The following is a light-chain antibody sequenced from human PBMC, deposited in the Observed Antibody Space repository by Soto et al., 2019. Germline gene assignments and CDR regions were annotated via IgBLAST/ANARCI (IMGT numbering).Light chain of an antibody. Sequence: IVLTQSPGTLSLSPGERATLSCRASQSVSSSYLAWYQQKPGQAPRLLIYGASSRATGIPARFSGSGSGTDFTLTISSLEPEDFAVYYCQQYDSSPRTFGQGTKVDIK. CDR2: GAS. CDR1: QSVSSSY. CDR3: QQYDSSPRT. J-gene: IGKJ1*01. V-gene: IGKV3-20*01.